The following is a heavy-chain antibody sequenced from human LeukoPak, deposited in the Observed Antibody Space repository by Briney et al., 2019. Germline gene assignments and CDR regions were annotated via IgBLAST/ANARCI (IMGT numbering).Heavy chain of an antibody. CDR3: AKPPQAGDAFDI. CDR1: GFTFSSYG. Sequence: GGSLRLSCAASGFTFSSYGMHWVRQAPGKGLEWVAVIWYDGSNKYYADSVKGRFTISRDNSKNTLYLQMNSLRDEDTAVYYCAKPPQAGDAFDIWGQGTMVTVSS. CDR2: IWYDGSNK. V-gene: IGHV3-33*06. J-gene: IGHJ3*02.